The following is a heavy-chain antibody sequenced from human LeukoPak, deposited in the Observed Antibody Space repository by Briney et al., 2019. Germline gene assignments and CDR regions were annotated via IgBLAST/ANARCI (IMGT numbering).Heavy chain of an antibody. V-gene: IGHV3-23*01. J-gene: IGHJ4*02. CDR3: AKDTGYSGYDRLFHY. CDR1: GFTFNRSA. CDR2: FSGSGEST. D-gene: IGHD5-12*01. Sequence: PGGSLRPPCAASGFTFNRSAMSWVREVRGKALEGVSSFSGSGESTYYADSMRGRFTISRDNSRNTLYLQMNILRVEDTALYYCAKDTGYSGYDRLFHYWGQGTLVTVSS.